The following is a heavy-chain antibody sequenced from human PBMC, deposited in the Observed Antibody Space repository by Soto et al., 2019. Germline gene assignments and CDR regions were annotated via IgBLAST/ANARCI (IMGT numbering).Heavy chain of an antibody. J-gene: IGHJ4*02. Sequence: EVQLLESGGGLVQPGGSLRLSCVASGFSFGTYAMTWVRQVPGKGLEWVSTISGGIGSTFYADSVKGRFTISRDISKNTLAVQMSSLRAEDTAVYYCARDGGNICSGGSCYFQAPDYWGQGTLVTVSP. V-gene: IGHV3-23*01. CDR3: ARDGGNICSGGSCYFQAPDY. D-gene: IGHD2-15*01. CDR1: GFSFGTYA. CDR2: ISGGIGST.